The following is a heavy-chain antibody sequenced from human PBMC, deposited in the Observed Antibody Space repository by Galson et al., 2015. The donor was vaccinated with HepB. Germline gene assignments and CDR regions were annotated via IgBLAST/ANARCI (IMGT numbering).Heavy chain of an antibody. CDR3: ARGGSGWYYFDY. CDR1: GGSISSSSYY. Sequence: SETLSLTCTVSGGSISSSSYYWGWIRQPPGKGLEWIGSIYYSGSTYYNPSLKSRVTISVDTSKNQFSLKLSSVTAADTAVYYCARGGSGWYYFDYWGQGTLVTVSS. J-gene: IGHJ4*02. V-gene: IGHV4-39*07. CDR2: IYYSGST. D-gene: IGHD6-19*01.